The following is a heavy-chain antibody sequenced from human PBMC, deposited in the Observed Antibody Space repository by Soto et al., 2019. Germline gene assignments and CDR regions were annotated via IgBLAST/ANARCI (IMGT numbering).Heavy chain of an antibody. J-gene: IGHJ4*02. Sequence: QMQLLQSGAEVTKTGSSVKISCKTSGWIFTFQYLHWVRQAPGQGLEWLGWITPYNGNVKYAQHFHCRISLTRDNSLTPLFLELRDLRPEDTGLYYCARSATSGDQHFIDSWGQGTLVTVSS. CDR1: GWIFTFQY. V-gene: IGHV1-45*02. CDR2: ITPYNGNV. CDR3: ARSATSGDQHFIDS. D-gene: IGHD7-27*01.